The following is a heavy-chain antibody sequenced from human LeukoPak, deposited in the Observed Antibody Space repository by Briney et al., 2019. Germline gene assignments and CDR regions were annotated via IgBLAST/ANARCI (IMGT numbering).Heavy chain of an antibody. D-gene: IGHD6-6*01. CDR1: EFTFSNYA. CDR2: ISSRSSYI. J-gene: IGHJ4*02. Sequence: GGSLRLSCAASEFTFSNYAMNWVRQAPGKGLEWVSSISSRSSYIYYADSVKGRFTISRANAKNSLYLQMNSLRAEDTAVYYCARGYSSSSGVDYWGQGTLVTVSS. CDR3: ARGYSSSSGVDY. V-gene: IGHV3-21*01.